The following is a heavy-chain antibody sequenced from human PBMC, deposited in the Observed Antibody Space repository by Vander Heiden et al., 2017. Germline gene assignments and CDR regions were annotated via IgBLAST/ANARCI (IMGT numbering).Heavy chain of an antibody. CDR2: ISGSGGST. CDR1: GVTFSSYA. CDR3: AKSKMVVTAYNWFDP. D-gene: IGHD2-21*02. V-gene: IGHV3-23*01. J-gene: IGHJ5*02. Sequence: EVQLLESGGGLVQPGGSLRLSCAASGVTFSSYAMSWVRQAPGKGLEWVSAISGSGGSTYYADSVKGRFTISRDNSKNTLYLQMNSLRAEDTAVYYCAKSKMVVTAYNWFDPWGQGTLVTVSS.